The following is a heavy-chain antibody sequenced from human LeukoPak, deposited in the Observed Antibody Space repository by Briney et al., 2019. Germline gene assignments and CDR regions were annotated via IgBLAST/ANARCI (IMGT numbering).Heavy chain of an antibody. V-gene: IGHV1-2*02. CDR1: GYTFTGYY. J-gene: IGHJ4*02. D-gene: IGHD6-19*01. CDR3: ARGARIAVAGPEGSFDY. Sequence: ASVKVSCKASGYTFTGYYIHWVRQAPGPGLEWMGWINPNSGGTNYAQKFQGRVTMTRDTSISTAYMELSRLRSDDTAVYYCARGARIAVAGPEGSFDYWGQGTLATVSS. CDR2: INPNSGGT.